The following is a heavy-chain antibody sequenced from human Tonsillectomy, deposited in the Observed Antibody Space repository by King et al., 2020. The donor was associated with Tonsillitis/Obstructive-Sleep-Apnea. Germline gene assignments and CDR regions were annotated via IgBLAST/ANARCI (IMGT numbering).Heavy chain of an antibody. J-gene: IGHJ6*03. CDR1: GGSFSGYY. Sequence: VQLQQWGAGLLKPSETLSLTCGVYGGSFSGYYWSWIRQPPGKGLEWIGEINHSGSTNYNSSLKSRVTISVDTSKNQFSLKLSSVTAADTAVYYCARVAIFGVVIKGYMDVWGKGTTVTVSS. V-gene: IGHV4-34*01. CDR3: ARVAIFGVVIKGYMDV. CDR2: INHSGST. D-gene: IGHD3-3*01.